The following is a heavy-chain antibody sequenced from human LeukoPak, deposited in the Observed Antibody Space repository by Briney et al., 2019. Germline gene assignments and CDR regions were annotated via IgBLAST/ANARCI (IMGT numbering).Heavy chain of an antibody. Sequence: GGSLRLSCAASGFTFSSYAMSWVRQAPGKGLEWVSAISGSGGSTYYADSVKGRFTISRDNSKNTLYLQMNSLRAEDTAVYYCAKDHQGCSSTSCYNYYYYYGMDVWGQGTTVTVSS. J-gene: IGHJ6*02. CDR2: ISGSGGST. D-gene: IGHD2-2*02. V-gene: IGHV3-23*01. CDR3: AKDHQGCSSTSCYNYYYYYGMDV. CDR1: GFTFSSYA.